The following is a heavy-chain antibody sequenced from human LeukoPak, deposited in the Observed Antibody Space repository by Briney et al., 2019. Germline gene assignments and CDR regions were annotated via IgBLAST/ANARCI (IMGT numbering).Heavy chain of an antibody. Sequence: ASVKVSCKASGYTFTSYDINWVRQATGQGLEWMGWMNPNSGNTGYAQKFQGRVTMTRDTSISTAYMELSRLRSDDTAVYYCARERIGFCSSTSCNDFDYWGQGTLVTVSS. CDR3: ARERIGFCSSTSCNDFDY. CDR2: MNPNSGNT. V-gene: IGHV1-8*01. CDR1: GYTFTSYD. D-gene: IGHD2-2*01. J-gene: IGHJ4*02.